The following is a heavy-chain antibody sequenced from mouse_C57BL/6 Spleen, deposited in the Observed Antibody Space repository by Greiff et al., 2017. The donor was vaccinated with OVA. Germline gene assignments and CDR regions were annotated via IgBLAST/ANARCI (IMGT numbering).Heavy chain of an antibody. D-gene: IGHD2-5*01. CDR1: GFTFSNYW. CDR3: TGAYYSNGGYFDV. CDR2: IRLKSDNYAT. V-gene: IGHV6-3*01. J-gene: IGHJ1*03. Sequence: EVKLQESGGGLVQPGGSMKLSCVASGFTFSNYWMNWVRQSPEKGLEWVAQIRLKSDNYATHYAESVKGRFTISRDDSKSSVYLQMNNLRAEDTGIYYCTGAYYSNGGYFDVWGTGTTVTVSS.